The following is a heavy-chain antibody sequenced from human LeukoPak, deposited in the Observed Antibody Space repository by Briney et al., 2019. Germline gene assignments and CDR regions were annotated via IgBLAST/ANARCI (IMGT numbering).Heavy chain of an antibody. CDR3: ARQLYSNYAGYFDY. J-gene: IGHJ4*02. CDR2: IYYSGST. V-gene: IGHV4-59*01. D-gene: IGHD4-11*01. CDR1: GGSISSYY. Sequence: TSSETLSLTCTVSGGSISSYYWSWIRQPPGEGLEWIGYIYYSGSTNYNPSLKSRVTISVDTSKNQFSLKLSSVTAADTAVYYCARQLYSNYAGYFDYWGQGTLVTVSS.